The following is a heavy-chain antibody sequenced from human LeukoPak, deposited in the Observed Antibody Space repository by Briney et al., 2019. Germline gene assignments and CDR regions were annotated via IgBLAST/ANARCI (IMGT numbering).Heavy chain of an antibody. V-gene: IGHV3-7*01. CDR1: GFNFYNFW. CDR3: ARDSGSRSSGIFDY. Sequence: RGSLRLSCAASGFNFYNFWMTWVRQAPGKGLEWVANIKQDGSEKYYGDSVKGRFTISRDNAKNSLSLQINSLRADDTAVYYCARDSGSRSSGIFDYWGQGALVTVSS. J-gene: IGHJ4*02. CDR2: IKQDGSEK. D-gene: IGHD5-12*01.